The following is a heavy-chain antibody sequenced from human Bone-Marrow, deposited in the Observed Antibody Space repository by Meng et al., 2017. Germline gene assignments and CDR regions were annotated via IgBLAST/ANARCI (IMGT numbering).Heavy chain of an antibody. J-gene: IGHJ4*02. CDR3: ARESRDIAVAGVY. D-gene: IGHD6-19*01. V-gene: IGHV1-69*01. Sequence: QGKLVQHGAGVKKPGDSVKVSSKASGGTFSSYAISWVRQAPGQGLEWMGGIIPIFGTANYAQKYQGRVTITADESTSTAYMELSSLRSEDTAVYYCARESRDIAVAGVYWGQGTLVTVSS. CDR1: GGTFSSYA. CDR2: IIPIFGTA.